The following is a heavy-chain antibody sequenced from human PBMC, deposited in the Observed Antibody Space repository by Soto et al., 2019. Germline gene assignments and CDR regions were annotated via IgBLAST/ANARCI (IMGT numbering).Heavy chain of an antibody. CDR2: IHHTGST. V-gene: IGHV4-38-2*01. CDR3: ARGMVPGAINMAPDY. Sequence: SETLSLTCVVSGDSVSSGYYWGWIRQPPGKGLEWTGSIHHTGSTYYNPSLQRRVTISMDTSKNQFSLTQKSVPATDTAVYYCARGMVPGAINMAPDYGGQGPLLTVSS. D-gene: IGHD3-10*01. J-gene: IGHJ4*02. CDR1: GDSVSSGYY.